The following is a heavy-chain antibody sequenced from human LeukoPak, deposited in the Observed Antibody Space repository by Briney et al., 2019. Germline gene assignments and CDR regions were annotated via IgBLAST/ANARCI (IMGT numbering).Heavy chain of an antibody. D-gene: IGHD4-11*01. CDR2: IYYSGST. V-gene: IGHV4-39*01. Sequence: PSETLSLTCTVSGGSISSSSYYWGWIRQPPGKGLEWIGSIYYSGSTYYNPSLKSRVTISVDTSKNQFSLKLSSVTAADTAVYYCAGHPGQSDDYRSYYFDYWGQGTLVTVSS. CDR1: GGSISSSSYY. CDR3: AGHPGQSDDYRSYYFDY. J-gene: IGHJ4*02.